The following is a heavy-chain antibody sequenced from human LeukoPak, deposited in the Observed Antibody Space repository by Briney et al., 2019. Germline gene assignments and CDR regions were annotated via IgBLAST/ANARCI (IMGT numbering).Heavy chain of an antibody. D-gene: IGHD2-15*01. CDR2: IRYDGSNK. CDR1: GFTFSNYG. J-gene: IGHJ4*02. V-gene: IGHV3-30*02. Sequence: GSLRLSCAASGFTFSNYGMHWVRQAPGKGLEWVAFIRYDGSNKYYADSVKGRFTISRDNSKNTLYLQMNSLRAEDTAVYYCAKDPGYCSGGSCYFYWGQGTLVTVSS. CDR3: AKDPGYCSGGSCYFY.